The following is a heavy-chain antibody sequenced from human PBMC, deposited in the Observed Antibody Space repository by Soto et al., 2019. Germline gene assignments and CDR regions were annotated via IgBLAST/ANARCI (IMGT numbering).Heavy chain of an antibody. D-gene: IGHD6-6*01. CDR1: GFTFSNYE. V-gene: IGHV3-48*03. CDR2: ISDTGGTE. Sequence: PGGSLRLSCAASGFTFSNYEMNWVRQAPEKGLEWVSYISDTGGTEYYADSVKGRFTISRDNAKNSLYLQMNSLGAEDTAVYYCAREYSGSSFFDCWGQGTLVTVSS. CDR3: AREYSGSSFFDC. J-gene: IGHJ4*02.